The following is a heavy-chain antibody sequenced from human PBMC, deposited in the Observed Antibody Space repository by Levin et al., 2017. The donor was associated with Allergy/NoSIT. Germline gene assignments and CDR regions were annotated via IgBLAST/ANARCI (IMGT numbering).Heavy chain of an antibody. D-gene: IGHD3-22*01. V-gene: IGHV4-59*01. Sequence: SCSVSGGSISSSYWSWIRQAPGKGLEWIGYIYYTGSTNYNPSLKSRITISLDTSKNHFSLQLSSVTAADTAIYYCARAVAFYYNDRYYFDSWGQGTLVTVSS. CDR2: IYYTGST. CDR1: GGSISSSY. J-gene: IGHJ4*02. CDR3: ARAVAFYYNDRYYFDS.